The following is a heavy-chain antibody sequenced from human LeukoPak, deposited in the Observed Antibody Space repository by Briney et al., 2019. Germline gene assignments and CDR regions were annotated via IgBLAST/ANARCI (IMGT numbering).Heavy chain of an antibody. CDR1: GFTFSSYA. D-gene: IGHD3-22*01. Sequence: GGSLRLSCAASGFTFSSYAMSWVRQAPGKGLEWVSAISGSGGSTYYADSVKGRFTISRDNSKNTLYLQMNSLRAEDTAVYYCAKVSSDYYDSSGYYVFGWFDPWGQGTLVTASS. J-gene: IGHJ5*02. CDR2: ISGSGGST. V-gene: IGHV3-23*01. CDR3: AKVSSDYYDSSGYYVFGWFDP.